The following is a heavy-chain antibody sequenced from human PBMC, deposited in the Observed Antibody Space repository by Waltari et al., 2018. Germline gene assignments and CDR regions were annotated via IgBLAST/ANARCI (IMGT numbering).Heavy chain of an antibody. CDR3: ARDFTDSSGFYYYYMDV. Sequence: QVQLQESGPGLVKPSETLSLTCAVSGYSISSGYYWGWIRQPPGKGLEWIGSIYHSGSTYYNPSLKSRVTISVDTSKNQFSLKLSSVTAADTAVYYCARDFTDSSGFYYYYMDVWGKGTTVTVSS. D-gene: IGHD3-22*01. CDR1: GYSISSGYY. J-gene: IGHJ6*03. CDR2: IYHSGST. V-gene: IGHV4-38-2*02.